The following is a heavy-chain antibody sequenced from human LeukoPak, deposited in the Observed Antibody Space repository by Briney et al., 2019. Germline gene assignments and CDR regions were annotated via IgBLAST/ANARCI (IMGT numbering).Heavy chain of an antibody. D-gene: IGHD3-22*01. CDR3: AREYYYDTSGPGGVFDV. Sequence: ASVKVSCKASGYTFTGYYMHWVRQAPGQGLEWMGWINPNSGGTNYAPKYQGSVTMTRDTSVNTAYMELSRLRSDDTAVYFCAREYYYDTSGPGGVFDVWGQGTMVIVSS. CDR2: INPNSGGT. CDR1: GYTFTGYY. V-gene: IGHV1-2*02. J-gene: IGHJ3*01.